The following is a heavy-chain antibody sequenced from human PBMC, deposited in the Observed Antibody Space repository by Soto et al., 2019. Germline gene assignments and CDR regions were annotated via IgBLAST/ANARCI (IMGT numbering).Heavy chain of an antibody. Sequence: GGSLRLSCAASGFTFSNAWMNWVRQAPGKGLEWVGRIKSKTDGGTTDYAAPVKGRFTISRDDSKNTLYLQMNSLKPEDTAVYYCTTDPVTMIVVVPSSGWGQGTLVTVSS. CDR1: GFTFSNAW. D-gene: IGHD3-22*01. J-gene: IGHJ4*02. CDR2: IKSKTDGGTT. CDR3: TTDPVTMIVVVPSSG. V-gene: IGHV3-15*07.